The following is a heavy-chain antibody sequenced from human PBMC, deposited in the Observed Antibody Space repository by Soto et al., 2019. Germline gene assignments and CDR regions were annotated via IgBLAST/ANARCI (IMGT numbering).Heavy chain of an antibody. D-gene: IGHD3-10*01. J-gene: IGHJ5*02. CDR2: INLSGST. Sequence: PSETLSLTCTVSGGSISSLFHYWVWIRQPPGKWPDWIGSINLSGSTNYNPSLKSRVTISVDTSKNQVSLKLSSVTAADTAVYYCAKLEATRTTWFAGPYNWFDPWGEGTLVTVSS. V-gene: IGHV4-39*07. CDR1: GGSISSLFHY. CDR3: AKLEATRTTWFAGPYNWFDP.